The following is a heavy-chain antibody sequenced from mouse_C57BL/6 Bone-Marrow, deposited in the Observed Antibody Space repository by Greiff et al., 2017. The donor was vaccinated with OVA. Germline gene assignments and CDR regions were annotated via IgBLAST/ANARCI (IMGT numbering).Heavy chain of an antibody. V-gene: IGHV1-63*01. CDR2: IYPGGGYT. J-gene: IGHJ2*01. CDR3: ARISSNWDY. CDR1: GYTFTNYW. Sequence: VQLQESGAELVRPGPSVKMSCKASGYTFTNYWIGWAKQRPGHGLEWIGDIYPGGGYTNYNEKFKGKATLTADKSSSTAYMQFSSLTSEDSAIYYCARISSNWDYWGQGTTLTVSS. D-gene: IGHD4-1*01.